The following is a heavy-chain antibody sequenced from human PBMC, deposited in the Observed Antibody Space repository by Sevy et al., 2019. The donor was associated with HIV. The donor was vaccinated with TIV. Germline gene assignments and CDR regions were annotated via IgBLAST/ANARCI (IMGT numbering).Heavy chain of an antibody. CDR2: IYTSGST. V-gene: IGHV4-61*02. Sequence: SETLSLTCTVSGGSISSGSYYWSWIRQPAGKGLEWIGRIYTSGSTNYNPSLKSRVTMSVDTSKNQFSLMLSSVTAADTAVYYCASTIYYDFWSGYYTLNGVDYWGQGTLVTVSS. J-gene: IGHJ4*02. CDR1: GGSISSGSYY. D-gene: IGHD3-3*01. CDR3: ASTIYYDFWSGYYTLNGVDY.